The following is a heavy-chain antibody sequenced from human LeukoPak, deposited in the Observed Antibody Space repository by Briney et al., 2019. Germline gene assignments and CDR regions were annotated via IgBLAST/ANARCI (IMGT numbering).Heavy chain of an antibody. CDR3: ARAIVATINYYCYYMDV. Sequence: SETLSLTCTVSGGSISSYYWSWIRQPAGKGLEWIGRIYTSGSTNYNPSLKSRVTISVDTSKNQFSLKLSSVTAADTAVYYCARAIVATINYYCYYMDVWGKGTTVTISS. CDR2: IYTSGST. D-gene: IGHD5-12*01. CDR1: GGSISSYY. J-gene: IGHJ6*03. V-gene: IGHV4-4*07.